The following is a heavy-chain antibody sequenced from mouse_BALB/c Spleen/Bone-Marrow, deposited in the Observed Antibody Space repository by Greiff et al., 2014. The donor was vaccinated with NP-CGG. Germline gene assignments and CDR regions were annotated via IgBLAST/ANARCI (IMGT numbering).Heavy chain of an antibody. CDR3: ARGYYDYPAWFAY. CDR1: GFDFSRYW. CDR2: INPDSSTI. Sequence: EVKLMESGGGLVQPGGSLKLSCAASGFDFSRYWMSRVRQAPGKGLEWIGEINPDSSTINYTPSLKDKFIISRDNAKNTLYLQMSKVRSEDTALYYCARGYYDYPAWFAYWGQGTLVTVSA. J-gene: IGHJ3*01. D-gene: IGHD2-4*01. V-gene: IGHV4-1*02.